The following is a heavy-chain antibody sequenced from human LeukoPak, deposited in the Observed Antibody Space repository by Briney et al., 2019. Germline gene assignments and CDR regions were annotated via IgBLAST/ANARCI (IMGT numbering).Heavy chain of an antibody. D-gene: IGHD2-2*02. CDR2: ISGSGGST. CDR3: AKDRKTCSSTSCYTFPGCWFDP. J-gene: IGHJ5*02. Sequence: PGGSLRLSCAASGFTFSGYAMSWVRQAPGKGLEWVSAISGSGGSTYYADSVKGRFTISRDNSKNTLYLQMNSLRAEDTAVYYCAKDRKTCSSTSCYTFPGCWFDPWGQGTLATVSS. CDR1: GFTFSGYA. V-gene: IGHV3-23*01.